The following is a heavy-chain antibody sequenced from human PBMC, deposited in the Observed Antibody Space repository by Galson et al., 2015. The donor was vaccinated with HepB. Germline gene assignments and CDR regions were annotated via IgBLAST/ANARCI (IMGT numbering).Heavy chain of an antibody. Sequence: QSGAEVKRPGESLRISCKGSGSSFTSFWISWVRQMPGKGLDWMGRIDPSDSYTNYSPSFQGHVTISADKSISTAYLQWSSLKASDTAMYYCARHLGSSLILTGHDAFDFWGQGTMVTVSS. CDR2: IDPSDSYT. CDR1: GSSFTSFW. J-gene: IGHJ3*01. D-gene: IGHD3-9*01. CDR3: ARHLGSSLILTGHDAFDF. V-gene: IGHV5-10-1*01.